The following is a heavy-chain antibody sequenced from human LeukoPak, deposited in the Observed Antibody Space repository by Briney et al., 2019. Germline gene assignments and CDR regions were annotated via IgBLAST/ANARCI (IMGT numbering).Heavy chain of an antibody. J-gene: IGHJ5*02. D-gene: IGHD1-1*01. CDR3: ARERLEPTGNNWFDP. Sequence: SQTLSHTCTVSGGSISSGDYYWSWIRQPPGKGLEWIGYIYYSGSTYYNPSLKSRVTISVDTSKNQFSLKLSSVTAADTAVYYCARERLEPTGNNWFDPWGQGTLVTVSS. V-gene: IGHV4-30-4*01. CDR1: GGSISSGDYY. CDR2: IYYSGST.